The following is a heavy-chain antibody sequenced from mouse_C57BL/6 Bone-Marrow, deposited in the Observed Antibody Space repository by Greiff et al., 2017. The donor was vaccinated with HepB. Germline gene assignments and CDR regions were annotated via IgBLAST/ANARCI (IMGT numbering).Heavy chain of an antibody. V-gene: IGHV5-16*01. CDR1: GFTFSDYY. D-gene: IGHD1-1*01. CDR2: INYDGSST. Sequence: EVKLEESEGGLVQPGSSMKLSCTASGFTFSDYYMAWVRQVPEKGLEWVANINYDGSSTYYLDSLKSRFIISRDNAKNILYLQMSSLKSEDTATYYCARVGYYGSSSWFAYWGQGTLVTVSA. J-gene: IGHJ3*01. CDR3: ARVGYYGSSSWFAY.